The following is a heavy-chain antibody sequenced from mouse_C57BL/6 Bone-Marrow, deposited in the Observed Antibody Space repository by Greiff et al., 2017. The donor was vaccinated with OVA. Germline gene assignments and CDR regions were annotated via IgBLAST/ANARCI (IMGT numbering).Heavy chain of an antibody. CDR1: GYTFTDYE. J-gene: IGHJ2*01. V-gene: IGHV1-15*01. CDR3: TRDYYGSSCYYFDY. Sequence: VKLQQSGAELVRPGASVTLSCKASGYTFTDYEMHWVKQTPVHGLEWIGAIDPETGGTAYNQKFKGKAILTADKSSSTAYMELRSLTSEDSAVYYCTRDYYGSSCYYFDYWGQGTTLTVSS. D-gene: IGHD1-1*01. CDR2: IDPETGGT.